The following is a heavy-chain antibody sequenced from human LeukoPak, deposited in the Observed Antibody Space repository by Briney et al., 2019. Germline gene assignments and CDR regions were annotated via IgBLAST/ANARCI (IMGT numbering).Heavy chain of an antibody. CDR2: ISGSGGST. V-gene: IGHV3-23*01. J-gene: IGHJ4*02. CDR3: AKGLSAAILPYYFDY. CDR1: GFTFSSYA. D-gene: IGHD2-2*01. Sequence: GGSLRLSCAASGFTFSSYAMSWVRQAPGKGLEWVSAISGSGGSTYYADSVKGRFTISRENPKKTLYLQMNSLRAEDTAVYYCAKGLSAAILPYYFDYWGQGTLVTVSS.